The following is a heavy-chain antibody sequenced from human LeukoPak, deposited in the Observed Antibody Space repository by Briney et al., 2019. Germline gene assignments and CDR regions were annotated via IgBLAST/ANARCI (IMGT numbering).Heavy chain of an antibody. D-gene: IGHD6-19*01. V-gene: IGHV4-59*01. J-gene: IGHJ6*02. Sequence: SETLSLTCTVSGGSISSYYWSWIRQPPGKGLEWIGYIYYSGSTNYNPSLKSRVTISVDTSKNQFSLKLSSVTAADTAAYYCARAGSGYYYYYGMDVWGQGTTVTVSS. CDR2: IYYSGST. CDR3: ARAGSGYYYYYGMDV. CDR1: GGSISSYY.